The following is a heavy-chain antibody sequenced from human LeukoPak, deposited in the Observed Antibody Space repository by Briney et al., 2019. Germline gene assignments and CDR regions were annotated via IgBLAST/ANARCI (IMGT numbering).Heavy chain of an antibody. CDR3: ARDFMVRGVMDYYYYGMDV. D-gene: IGHD3-10*01. Sequence: GASVKVSCKASGYTFTGYYMHSVRQAPGKGLEWMGWINPNSGGTNYAQKFQGWVTMTRDTSISTGYMELSRLRSDDTGVYYCARDFMVRGVMDYYYYGMDVWGQGTTVTVSS. J-gene: IGHJ6*02. V-gene: IGHV1-2*04. CDR2: INPNSGGT. CDR1: GYTFTGYY.